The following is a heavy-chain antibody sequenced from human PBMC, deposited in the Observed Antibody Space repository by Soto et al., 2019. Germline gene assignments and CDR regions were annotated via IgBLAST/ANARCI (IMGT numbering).Heavy chain of an antibody. CDR3: AREGYSSSSLFDY. CDR1: GGSVSSGSYY. D-gene: IGHD6-6*01. Sequence: SETLSLTCTVSGGSVSSGSYYWSWIRQPPGKGLEWIGYIYYSGSTNYNPSLKSRVTIPVDTSKNQFSLKLSSATAADTAVYYCAREGYSSSSLFDYWGQGTLVTVSS. J-gene: IGHJ4*02. V-gene: IGHV4-61*01. CDR2: IYYSGST.